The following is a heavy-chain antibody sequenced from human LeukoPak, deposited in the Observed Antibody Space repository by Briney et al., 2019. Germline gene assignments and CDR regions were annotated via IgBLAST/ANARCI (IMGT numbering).Heavy chain of an antibody. Sequence: ESLKISCQVSGYIFTHYWIGWVRQMPGNGLESMGIIYPADSDTTYSPSFQGQVTVSADKSISTVYLQWSSLKASDTAMYYCARQSRDGSKTRGYYFDYWGQGTLVTVSS. CDR2: IYPADSDT. CDR3: ARQSRDGSKTRGYYFDY. D-gene: IGHD3-10*01. CDR1: GYIFTHYW. V-gene: IGHV5-51*01. J-gene: IGHJ4*02.